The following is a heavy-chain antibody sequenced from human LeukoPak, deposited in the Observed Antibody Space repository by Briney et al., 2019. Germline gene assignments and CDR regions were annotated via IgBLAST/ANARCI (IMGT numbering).Heavy chain of an antibody. V-gene: IGHV3-30*03. CDR3: ARDRGYYYDSSGFDY. J-gene: IGHJ4*02. CDR2: ISYDGSNK. CDR1: GFTFSRYS. Sequence: GGSLRLSCAASGFTFSRYSMNWVRQAPGKGLEWVAVISYDGSNKYYADSVKGRFTISRDNSKNTLYLQMNSLRAEDTAVYYCARDRGYYYDSSGFDYWGQGTLVTVSS. D-gene: IGHD3-22*01.